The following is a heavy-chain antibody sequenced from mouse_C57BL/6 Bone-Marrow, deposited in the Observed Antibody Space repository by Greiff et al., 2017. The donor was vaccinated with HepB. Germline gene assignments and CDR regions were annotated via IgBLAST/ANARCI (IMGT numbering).Heavy chain of an antibody. CDR2: IDPSDSYT. V-gene: IGHV1-69*01. Sequence: QVQLQQPGAELVMPGASVKLSCKASGYTFTSYWMHWVKQRPGQGLEWIGEIDPSDSYTNYNQKFKGKSTLTVDKSSSTAYMQLSILTSEDSAVYYCAREVYYDYDGFAYWGQGTLVTVSA. D-gene: IGHD2-4*01. J-gene: IGHJ3*01. CDR1: GYTFTSYW. CDR3: AREVYYDYDGFAY.